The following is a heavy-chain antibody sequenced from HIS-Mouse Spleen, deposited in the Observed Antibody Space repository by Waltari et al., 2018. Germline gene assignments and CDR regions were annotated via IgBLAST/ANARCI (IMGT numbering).Heavy chain of an antibody. J-gene: IGHJ3*02. D-gene: IGHD7-27*01. V-gene: IGHV3-30-3*01. Sequence: QVQLVESGGGVVQPGRSLRLSCAASGFTFISYARHWVRQAPGKGLEWVAVISYDGSNKYYADSVKGRFTISRDNSKNTLYLQMNSLRAEDTAVYYCARGPLANWGYRAFDIWGQGTMVTVSS. CDR2: ISYDGSNK. CDR1: GFTFISYA. CDR3: ARGPLANWGYRAFDI.